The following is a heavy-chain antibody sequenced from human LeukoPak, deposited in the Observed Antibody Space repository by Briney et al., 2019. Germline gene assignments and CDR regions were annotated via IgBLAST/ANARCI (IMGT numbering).Heavy chain of an antibody. CDR3: ARRPVSVRGNYYGGAFDI. Sequence: GESLKISCKGSEDSFTNYWIGWVRQMPGKGLECMGIIYPGDSDTRYSPSFQGQVTISADKSISTAYLQWSSLKASETAMYYCARRPVSVRGNYYGGAFDIWGQGTMVTVSS. CDR2: IYPGDSDT. V-gene: IGHV5-51*01. CDR1: EDSFTNYW. J-gene: IGHJ3*02. D-gene: IGHD3-10*01.